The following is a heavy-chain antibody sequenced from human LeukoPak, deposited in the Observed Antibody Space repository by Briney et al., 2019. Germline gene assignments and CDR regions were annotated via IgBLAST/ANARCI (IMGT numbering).Heavy chain of an antibody. Sequence: GGSLRLSCAASGFTFSTYWMSWVRQAPGKGLEWVANIKQDGSEKFYADSVKGRFTISRDNAKNSLYLQMNSLRAEDTALYYCARPPGYSYHDYWGQGTLVTVSS. CDR2: IKQDGSEK. CDR1: GFTFSTYW. V-gene: IGHV3-7*01. J-gene: IGHJ4*02. CDR3: ARPPGYSYHDY. D-gene: IGHD5-18*01.